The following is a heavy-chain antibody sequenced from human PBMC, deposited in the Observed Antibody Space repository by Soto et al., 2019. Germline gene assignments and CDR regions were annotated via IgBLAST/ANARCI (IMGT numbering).Heavy chain of an antibody. Sequence: LQESGPGLVKPSETLSLTCSVFGDSISSRSYYWAWIRLPPGMGLEWIASISYTGNTYYNPSLTSGATITGNTSKNQFSLKLSFVTAADTAVYYCARFSWYDGDSITYCYIDFWGNGATVTVSS. CDR1: GDSISSRSYY. D-gene: IGHD6-13*01. CDR3: ARFSWYDGDSITYCYIDF. V-gene: IGHV4-39*01. J-gene: IGHJ6*03. CDR2: ISYTGNT.